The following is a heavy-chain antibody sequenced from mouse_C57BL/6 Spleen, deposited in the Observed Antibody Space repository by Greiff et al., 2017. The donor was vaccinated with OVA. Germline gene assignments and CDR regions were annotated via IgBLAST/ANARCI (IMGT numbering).Heavy chain of an antibody. CDR1: GYTFTDYY. CDR2: INPNNGGT. D-gene: IGHD2-1*01. CDR3: ARPLLFAWFAY. Sequence: VQLQQSGPELVKPGASVKISCKASGYTFTDYYMNWVKQSHGKSLEWIGDINPNNGGTSYNQKFKGKATLTVDKSSSTAYMELRSLTSEDSAVYYCARPLLFAWFAYWGQGTLVTVSA. V-gene: IGHV1-26*01. J-gene: IGHJ3*01.